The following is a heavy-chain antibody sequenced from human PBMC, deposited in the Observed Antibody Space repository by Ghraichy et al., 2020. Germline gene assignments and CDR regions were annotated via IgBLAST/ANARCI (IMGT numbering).Heavy chain of an antibody. CDR2: INDSGSI. V-gene: IGHV4-34*01. Sequence: SETLSLTCAVYGGSFSDYDWSRIRQPPGEGLEWIGEINDSGSIDYNASLKSRVSISLDTSKNQFSLKLSSVTAADTAVYFCARVVFSNNWTPVHWFDPWGQGTLGIVSS. CDR3: ARVVFSNNWTPVHWFDP. D-gene: IGHD1-1*01. J-gene: IGHJ5*02. CDR1: GGSFSDYD.